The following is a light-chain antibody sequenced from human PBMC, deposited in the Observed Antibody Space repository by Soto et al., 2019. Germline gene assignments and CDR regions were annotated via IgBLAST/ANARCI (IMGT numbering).Light chain of an antibody. CDR1: QSVLYSANNKNY. CDR3: QQYYSTPYG. CDR2: WAS. V-gene: IGKV4-1*01. J-gene: IGKJ2*03. Sequence: DIVMTQSPDSLAVSLGERATINCKSSQSVLYSANNKNYLAWYQQKPGQPPKLLIYWASTRESGVPDRFSGSGSGTDFTLTISSLQDEDVAVYYCQQYYSTPYGFGQGTKLEIK.